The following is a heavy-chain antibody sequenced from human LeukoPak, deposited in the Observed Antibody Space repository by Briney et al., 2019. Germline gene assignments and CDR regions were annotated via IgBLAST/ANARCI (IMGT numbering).Heavy chain of an antibody. CDR2: IRSKANSYAT. Sequence: GGSLRLSCAASGFTLSGSAMHWVRQASGKGLEWVGRIRSKANSYATAYAASVKGRFTISRDDSKNTAYLQMNSLKTEDTAVYYCTSQTGSRDIVVVHWGQGTLVTVSS. D-gene: IGHD2-2*01. V-gene: IGHV3-73*01. CDR3: TSQTGSRDIVVVH. CDR1: GFTLSGSA. J-gene: IGHJ4*02.